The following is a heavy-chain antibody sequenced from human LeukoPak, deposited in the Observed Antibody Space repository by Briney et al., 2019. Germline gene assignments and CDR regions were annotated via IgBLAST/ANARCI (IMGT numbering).Heavy chain of an antibody. J-gene: IGHJ4*02. CDR2: IYTSGST. D-gene: IGHD3-10*01. CDR1: GGSISSYY. V-gene: IGHV4-4*07. Sequence: SETLSLTCTVSGGSISSYYWSWIRQPAGKGLEWIGRIYTSGSTNYNPSLKSRVTISVDTSKNQFSLKLSSVTAADTAVYYCAREVEVRLLWFGGHFDYWGQGTLVTVSS. CDR3: AREVEVRLLWFGGHFDY.